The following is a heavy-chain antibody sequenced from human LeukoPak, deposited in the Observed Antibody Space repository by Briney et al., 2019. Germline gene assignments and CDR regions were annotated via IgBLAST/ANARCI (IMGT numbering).Heavy chain of an antibody. J-gene: IGHJ4*02. CDR1: GGSFSGYY. CDR2: IYHSGST. CDR3: AREGRDGLAIDY. Sequence: SETLSLTCAVYGGSFSGYYWSWIRQPPGKGLEWIGEIYHSGSTNYNPSLKSRVTISVDKSKNQFSLKLSSVTAADTAVYYCAREGRDGLAIDYWGQGALVTVSS. V-gene: IGHV4-34*01. D-gene: IGHD5-24*01.